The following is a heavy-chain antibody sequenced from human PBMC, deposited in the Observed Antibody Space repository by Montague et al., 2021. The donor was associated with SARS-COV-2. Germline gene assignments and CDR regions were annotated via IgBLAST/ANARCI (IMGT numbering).Heavy chain of an antibody. D-gene: IGHD3-22*01. J-gene: IGHJ3*01. Sequence: SETLSLTCTVSGATISSDYWSWIRQSPGKGLEWIGYMSYSGSATYNPSLESRVAISRDTSKNQFSLTLIPATAADTAIYYCARTSDPSNFDSTGYYGAFDVWGQGTTVIVFS. V-gene: IGHV4-59*01. CDR2: MSYSGSA. CDR3: ARTSDPSNFDSTGYYGAFDV. CDR1: GATISSDY.